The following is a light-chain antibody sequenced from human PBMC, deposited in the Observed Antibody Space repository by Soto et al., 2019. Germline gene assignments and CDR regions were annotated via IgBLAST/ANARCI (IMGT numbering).Light chain of an antibody. V-gene: IGLV2-14*01. CDR3: SSYTSTITLI. Sequence: QSALTQPASVSGSPGQSITISCSGTNSDIGGYNYVSWYQQNAGKAPKLIIYDVSNRPSGVSSRFSASKSGNTASLTISGLQAEDEADYYCSSYTSTITLIFGGGTKLTVL. CDR2: DVS. J-gene: IGLJ2*01. CDR1: NSDIGGYNY.